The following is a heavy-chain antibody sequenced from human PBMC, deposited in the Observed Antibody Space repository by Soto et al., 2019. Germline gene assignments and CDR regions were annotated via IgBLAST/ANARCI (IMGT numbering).Heavy chain of an antibody. D-gene: IGHD3-22*01. J-gene: IGHJ6*02. V-gene: IGHV3-15*07. Sequence: GGSLRLSCAASGFTFSNAWMNWVRQAPGKGLEWVGRIKSKTDGGTTDYAAPVKGRFTISRDDSKNTLYLQMNSLKTEDTAVYYCTTDTMYYYDSSGYSFVYYYGMDVWGQGTTVTVSS. CDR2: IKSKTDGGTT. CDR1: GFTFSNAW. CDR3: TTDTMYYYDSSGYSFVYYYGMDV.